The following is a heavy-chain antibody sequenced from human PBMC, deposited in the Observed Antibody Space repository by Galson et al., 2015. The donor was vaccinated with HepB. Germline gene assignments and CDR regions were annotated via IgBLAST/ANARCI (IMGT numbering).Heavy chain of an antibody. CDR2: FDPEDGET. CDR3: ATDSSGYDRPFDY. V-gene: IGHV1-24*01. D-gene: IGHD3-22*01. Sequence: SVKVSCKVSGYTLTELSMHWVRQAPGKGLEWMGGFDPEDGETIYAQKFQGRVTMTEDTSTDTAYMELSSLRSEDTAVYYCATDSSGYDRPFDYWGQGTLVTVSS. CDR1: GYTLTELS. J-gene: IGHJ4*02.